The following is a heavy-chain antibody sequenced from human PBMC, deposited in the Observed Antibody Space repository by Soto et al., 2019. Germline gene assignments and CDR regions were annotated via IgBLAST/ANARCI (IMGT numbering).Heavy chain of an antibody. CDR2: ILPIFGTA. CDR3: ARGHEFGVNSEALDV. J-gene: IGHJ3*01. CDR1: GGSFRREA. Sequence: QVQLVQSGAEVKKPGSSVKVSCKASGGSFRREAINWVRQAPGQGPEWMGGILPIFGTADYAQKFQGRVTITADVSTTTAYMELSSLRFEDTAVYYCARGHEFGVNSEALDVWGQWTMVIVSS. D-gene: IGHD2-8*01. V-gene: IGHV1-69*12.